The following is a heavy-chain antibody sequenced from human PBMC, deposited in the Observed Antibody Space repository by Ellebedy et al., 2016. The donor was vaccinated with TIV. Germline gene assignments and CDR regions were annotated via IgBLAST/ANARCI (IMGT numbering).Heavy chain of an antibody. D-gene: IGHD1-26*01. J-gene: IGHJ3*02. Sequence: GGSLRLSXAASDFTVSRNDMIWVRQAPGKGLEWVSLIYTTGATYYADSVKGRFTISRDNFKKAIYLQMSSLRAEDTAVYFCTRDVTTWHGRAFDIWGRGTTVTVSS. V-gene: IGHV3-66*03. CDR3: TRDVTTWHGRAFDI. CDR1: DFTVSRND. CDR2: IYTTGAT.